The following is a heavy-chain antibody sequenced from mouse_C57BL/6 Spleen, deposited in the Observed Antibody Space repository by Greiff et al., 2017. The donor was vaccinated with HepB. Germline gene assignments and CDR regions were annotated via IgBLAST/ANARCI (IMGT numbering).Heavy chain of an antibody. J-gene: IGHJ3*01. Sequence: VKLQESGAELVRPGASVTLSCKASGYTFTDYEMHWVKQTPVHGLEWIGAIDPETGGTAYNQKFKGKAILTADKSSSTAYMELRSLTSEDSAVYYCTREGTTVVAPFAYWGQGTLVTVSA. D-gene: IGHD1-1*01. CDR2: IDPETGGT. V-gene: IGHV1-15*01. CDR1: GYTFTDYE. CDR3: TREGTTVVAPFAY.